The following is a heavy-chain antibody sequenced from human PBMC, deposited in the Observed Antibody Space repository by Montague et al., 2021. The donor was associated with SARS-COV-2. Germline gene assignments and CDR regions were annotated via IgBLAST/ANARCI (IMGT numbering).Heavy chain of an antibody. J-gene: IGHJ2*01. V-gene: IGHV4-31*03. CDR1: GGSISSGVYY. CDR3: ARSPEPMIILIITSLNWYFDL. Sequence: TLSLTCTVSGGSISSGVYYWSWIRQHPGKGLERIGYIYYSGSTYYNPSLKSRVTISVDTSKNQFSLKMSSVTAADTAVYYCARSPEPMIILIITSLNWYFDLWGRGTLVTVSS. D-gene: IGHD3-22*01. CDR2: IYYSGST.